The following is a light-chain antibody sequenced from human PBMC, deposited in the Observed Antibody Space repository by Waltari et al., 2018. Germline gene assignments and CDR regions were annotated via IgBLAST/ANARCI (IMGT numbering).Light chain of an antibody. CDR1: SRDVGGYNY. CDR2: DVS. J-gene: IGLJ2*01. Sequence: QSALTQPASVSGSPGQSITISCTGTSRDVGGYNYFSWYQKHPGKAPKLMIYDVSNRPSGVSNRFSGSKSGNTASLTISGLQAEDEADYYCSSYISSSTLELFGGGTSLTVL. V-gene: IGLV2-14*03. CDR3: SSYISSSTLEL.